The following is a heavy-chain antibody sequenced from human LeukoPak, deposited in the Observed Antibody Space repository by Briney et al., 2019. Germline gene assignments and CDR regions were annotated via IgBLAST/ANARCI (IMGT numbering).Heavy chain of an antibody. CDR1: GFTFSSYG. V-gene: IGHV3-30*02. J-gene: IGHJ4*02. D-gene: IGHD4-23*01. CDR2: IRYDGSNK. Sequence: PGGSLRLSCAASGFTFSSYGMHWVRQAPGKGLEWVAFIRYDGSNKYYADSVKGRFTISRDNAKNSLYLQMNSLRAEDTAVYYCARDNYGGNEFDYWGQGTLVTVSS. CDR3: ARDNYGGNEFDY.